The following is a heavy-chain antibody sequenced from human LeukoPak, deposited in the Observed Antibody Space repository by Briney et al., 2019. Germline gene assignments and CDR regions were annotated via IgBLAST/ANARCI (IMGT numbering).Heavy chain of an antibody. Sequence: PSETLSLTCTVSGGSISSYYWSWIRQPPGKGLEWIGYIYYSGSTNYNPSLKSRVTIPVDTSKNQFSLKLSSVTAADTAVYYCARLGAAAGTGDYWGQGTLVTVSS. D-gene: IGHD6-13*01. CDR1: GGSISSYY. J-gene: IGHJ4*02. CDR2: IYYSGST. V-gene: IGHV4-59*08. CDR3: ARLGAAAGTGDY.